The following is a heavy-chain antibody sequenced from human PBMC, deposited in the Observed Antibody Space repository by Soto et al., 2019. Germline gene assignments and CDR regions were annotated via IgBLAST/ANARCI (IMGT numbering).Heavy chain of an antibody. CDR3: ASSGYSSSSMINWFDP. CDR2: ISAYNGNT. Sequence: QVQLVQAGAEVKKPVASVKVSCKASGYTFTRYGISWVRQAPGQGLEWMGWISAYNGNTNYAQKLQGRVTMTTDTTPSTAFMERGSLRSDDTAVYYCASSGYSSSSMINWFDPCSQGTLVTVSS. D-gene: IGHD6-6*01. CDR1: GYTFTRYG. V-gene: IGHV1-18*01. J-gene: IGHJ5*02.